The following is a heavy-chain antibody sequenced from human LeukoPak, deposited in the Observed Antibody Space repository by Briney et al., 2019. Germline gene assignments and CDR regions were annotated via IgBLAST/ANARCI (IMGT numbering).Heavy chain of an antibody. CDR1: GFTFSAYS. CDR3: AREYGIAAVGGLDV. CDR2: LSYDGSNQ. J-gene: IGHJ6*04. Sequence: GGSLRLSCAASGFTFSAYSLHWLRQAPGKGLEWVADLSYDGSNQYYADSVKGRFTISRDTSKNVLYLQVNSLGAEDTAVYYCAREYGIAAVGGLDVWGKGITVTVSS. D-gene: IGHD6-25*01. V-gene: IGHV3-30*04.